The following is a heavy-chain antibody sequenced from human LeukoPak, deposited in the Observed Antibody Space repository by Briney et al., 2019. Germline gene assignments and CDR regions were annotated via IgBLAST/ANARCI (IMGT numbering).Heavy chain of an antibody. CDR2: ISSSSSAI. D-gene: IGHD3-9*01. CDR3: ARDGRDYDILTGYYNGLDY. J-gene: IGHJ4*02. V-gene: IGHV3-48*02. Sequence: PSGTLSLTCAVSGGSISSSNWWSWVRQAPGKGLEWVSYISSSSSAIYYADSVKGRFTISRDNAKNSLYLQMNSLRDEDTAVYYCARDGRDYDILTGYYNGLDYWGQGTLVTVSS. CDR1: GGSISSSN.